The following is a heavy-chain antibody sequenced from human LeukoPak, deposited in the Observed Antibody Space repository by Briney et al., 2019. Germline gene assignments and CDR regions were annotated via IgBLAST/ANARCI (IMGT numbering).Heavy chain of an antibody. J-gene: IGHJ4*02. CDR1: GDSITNTNYY. Sequence: SETLSLTCSVSGDSITNTNYYWGWVRQSPEKNLEWIVSMSFNGNIFYNPSLQSRVTISPDTSKNHFSLNLRSVTAADTAIYYCMRLNTYGLYLDYWGQGRLVTVSS. V-gene: IGHV4-39*07. CDR3: MRLNTYGLYLDY. CDR2: MSFNGNI. D-gene: IGHD3-10*01.